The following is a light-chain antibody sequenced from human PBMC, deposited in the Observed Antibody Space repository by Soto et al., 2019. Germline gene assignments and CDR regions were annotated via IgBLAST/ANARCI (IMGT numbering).Light chain of an antibody. CDR1: QGISNN. CDR2: AAS. CDR3: QKYNSVPIT. J-gene: IGKJ5*01. Sequence: DIQMTQSPSSLSASVGDRVTITCRASQGISNNLAWYQQKPGKVPKLLIYAASTLQSGVPSRFSGSGSGTDFTLTISSLQPEAVATYYCQKYNSVPITFGQGTRLEIK. V-gene: IGKV1-27*01.